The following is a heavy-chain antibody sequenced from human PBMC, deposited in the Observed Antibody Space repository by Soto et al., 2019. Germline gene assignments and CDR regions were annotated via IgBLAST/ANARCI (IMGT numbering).Heavy chain of an antibody. V-gene: IGHV3-23*01. D-gene: IGHD2-15*01. CDR1: GFTFSSYA. Sequence: GGSLRLSCAASGFTFSSYAMSWVRQAPGKGLEWVSAISGSGGSTYYADSVKGRFTISRDNSKNALYLQMNSLRAEDTAVYYCANHPQCSGGSCYHYGMDVWGQGTTVTVSS. CDR2: ISGSGGST. J-gene: IGHJ6*02. CDR3: ANHPQCSGGSCYHYGMDV.